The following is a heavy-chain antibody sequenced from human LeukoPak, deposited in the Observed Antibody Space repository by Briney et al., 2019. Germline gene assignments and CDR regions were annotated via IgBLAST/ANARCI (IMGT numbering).Heavy chain of an antibody. CDR3: TRDRAFGGVDSFDI. CDR2: IHPNSGGT. J-gene: IGHJ3*02. CDR1: GYTFTGHY. D-gene: IGHD3-16*01. V-gene: IGHV1-2*02. Sequence: ASVKVSCKASGYTFTGHYINWVRQAPGQGLEWMGWIHPNSGGTKYAQKFQGRVTMTRDTSISTVYMVVSRLRSDDTAVYYCTRDRAFGGVDSFDIWGQGTMVTV.